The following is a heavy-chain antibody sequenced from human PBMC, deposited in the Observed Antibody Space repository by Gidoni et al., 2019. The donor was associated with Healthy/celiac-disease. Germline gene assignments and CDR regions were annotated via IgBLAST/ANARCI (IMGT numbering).Heavy chain of an antibody. D-gene: IGHD3-3*01. CDR3: ARARWRGWFDP. J-gene: IGHJ5*02. V-gene: IGHV4-31*03. CDR2: IYYSGST. CDR1: GGSIRSGGYY. Sequence: QVQLQESGPGLVKPSQTLSLTCTVSGGSIRSGGYYWSWIRQHPGKGLEWIGYIYYSGSTYYNPSLKSRVTISVDTSKNQFSLKLSSVTAADTAGYYCARARWRGWFDPWGQGTLVTVSS.